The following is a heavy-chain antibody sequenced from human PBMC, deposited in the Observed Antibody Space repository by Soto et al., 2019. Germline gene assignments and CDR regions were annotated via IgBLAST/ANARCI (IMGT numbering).Heavy chain of an antibody. CDR3: ATGYCSSTSCYILHWFEP. J-gene: IGHJ5*02. D-gene: IGHD2-2*01. CDR2: ISAYNGNT. Sequence: ASVKVSCKASGYTFTSYGISWVRQAPGQGLEWMGWISAYNGNTNYAQKLQGRVTMTTDTSTSTAYMELRSLRSDDTAVYYCATGYCSSTSCYILHWFEPWGEGTLVTVSS. V-gene: IGHV1-18*01. CDR1: GYTFTSYG.